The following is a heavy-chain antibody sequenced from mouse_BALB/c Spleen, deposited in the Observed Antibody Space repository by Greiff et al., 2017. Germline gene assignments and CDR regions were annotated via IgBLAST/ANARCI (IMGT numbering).Heavy chain of an antibody. J-gene: IGHJ4*01. D-gene: IGHD2-2*01. V-gene: IGHV1-12*01. CDR2: IYPGNGDT. Sequence: QVQLQQPGAELVKPGASVKMSCKASGYTFTSYNMHWVKQTPGQGLEWIGAIYPGNGDTSYNQKFKGKATLTADKSSSTAYMQLSSLTSEDSAVYYCARGGIYYGYMDYWGQGTSVTVSS. CDR3: ARGGIYYGYMDY. CDR1: GYTFTSYN.